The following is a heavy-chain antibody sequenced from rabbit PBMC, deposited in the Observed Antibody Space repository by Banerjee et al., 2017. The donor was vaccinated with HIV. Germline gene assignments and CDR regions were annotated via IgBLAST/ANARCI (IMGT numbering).Heavy chain of an antibody. CDR3: ARDAGSGAL. Sequence: QELVESGGGLVTPGGSLKLSCKASGFTISSYYMQWVRQAPGKGLEWIGTIYAFFDSTWYASWVNGRFTISSDNAQNTLYLQLNSLTAADTATYFCARDAGSGALWGQGTLVTVS. D-gene: IGHD4-2*01. CDR1: GFTISSYY. J-gene: IGHJ6*01. V-gene: IGHV1S7*01. CDR2: IYAFFDST.